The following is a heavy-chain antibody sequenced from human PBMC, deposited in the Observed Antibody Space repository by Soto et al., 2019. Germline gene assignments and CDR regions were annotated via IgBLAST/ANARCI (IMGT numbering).Heavy chain of an antibody. D-gene: IGHD3-10*01. CDR2: VSASGLTT. Sequence: EVQFLESGGGLVQPGGSLRLSCSASGFTFSSYTMSWVRQAPGKGLEWVSDVSASGLTTNYADSVKGRFTVSRDNPKNTMYLQMNILRAEDTAVYYCSKGSAASGWLTHDYWGQGTLVTVSS. CDR3: SKGSAASGWLTHDY. CDR1: GFTFSSYT. J-gene: IGHJ4*02. V-gene: IGHV3-23*01.